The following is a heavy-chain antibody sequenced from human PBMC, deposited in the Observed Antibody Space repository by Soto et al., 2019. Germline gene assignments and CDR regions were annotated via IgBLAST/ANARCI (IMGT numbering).Heavy chain of an antibody. CDR1: GGSFSGYY. Sequence: SETLSLTCAVYGGSFSGYYWIWIRQPPGKGLEWIGEINHSGGTNYNPSLKSRVTISVDTSKNQFSLKLSSVTAADTAVYYCARGGIAAAGTIMYYYYGMDVWGQGTTVTVSS. J-gene: IGHJ6*02. D-gene: IGHD6-13*01. CDR3: ARGGIAAAGTIMYYYYGMDV. V-gene: IGHV4-34*01. CDR2: INHSGGT.